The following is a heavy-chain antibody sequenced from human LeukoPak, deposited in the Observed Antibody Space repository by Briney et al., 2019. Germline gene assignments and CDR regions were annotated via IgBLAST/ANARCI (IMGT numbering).Heavy chain of an antibody. D-gene: IGHD3-16*02. CDR3: ARGPYENDYFWGSYRSLVYFDY. CDR1: GFTFSSYW. Sequence: GGSLRLSCAASGFTFSSYWMHWVRHAPGKGLVWVSRINSDGSSTSYADSVKGRFTISGDNAKNTLYLQMNSLRAEDTAVYYCARGPYENDYFWGSYRSLVYFDYWGQGTLVTVSS. J-gene: IGHJ4*02. CDR2: INSDGSST. V-gene: IGHV3-74*01.